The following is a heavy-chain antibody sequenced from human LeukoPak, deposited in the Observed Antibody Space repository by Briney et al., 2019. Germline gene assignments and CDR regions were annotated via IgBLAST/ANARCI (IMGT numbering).Heavy chain of an antibody. J-gene: IGHJ5*02. CDR1: GGSISSYY. CDR2: IYYSGSA. CDR3: ARHLRFGSYSSLNWFDP. D-gene: IGHD6-19*01. Sequence: SETLSLTCTVSGGSISSYYWSWIRQPPGKGLEWIGYIYYSGSANYNPSLKSRVTISVDTSKNQFSLKLSSVTAADTAAYYCARHLRFGSYSSLNWFDPWGQGTLVTVSS. V-gene: IGHV4-59*08.